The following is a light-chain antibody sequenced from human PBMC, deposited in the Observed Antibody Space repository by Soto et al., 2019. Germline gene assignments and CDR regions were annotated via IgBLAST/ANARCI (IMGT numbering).Light chain of an antibody. CDR1: QSVSSN. J-gene: IGKJ5*01. CDR3: QHYGNSPLT. CDR2: GAS. V-gene: IGKV3-15*01. Sequence: EIVMTQSPATLAVSPGERATLSCRASQSVSSNVAWYQQKPGQAPRLLIYGASTRATGIPARFSGSGSGTEFTLTISSLQPDDSATYYCQHYGNSPLTFGQGTRLETK.